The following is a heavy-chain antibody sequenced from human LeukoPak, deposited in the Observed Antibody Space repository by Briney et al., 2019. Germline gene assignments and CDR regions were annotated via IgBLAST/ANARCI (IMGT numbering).Heavy chain of an antibody. V-gene: IGHV4-59*10. CDR3: ARGGYYGSGSYYYYYMDV. D-gene: IGHD3-10*01. J-gene: IGHJ6*03. CDR2: ISSSGST. Sequence: SETLSLTCAVYGGSFSGYYWSWIRQPAGKGLEWIGRISSSGSTNYNPSLKSRVTISVDTSKNQFSLKLSSVTAADTAVYYCARGGYYGSGSYYYYYMDVWGKGTTVTISS. CDR1: GGSFSGYY.